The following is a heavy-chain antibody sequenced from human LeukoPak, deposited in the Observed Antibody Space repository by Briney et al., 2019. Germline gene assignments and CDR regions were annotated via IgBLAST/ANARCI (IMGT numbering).Heavy chain of an antibody. J-gene: IGHJ6*02. CDR1: GFTFSSYA. Sequence: GGSLRLSCAASGFTFSSYAMHWVRQAPGKGLEWVAVISYDGSDKYYADSVKGRFTISRDSSKNTLYLQMNSLRAEDTALYYCAKSSSSQGYYYYGMDVWGQGTTVTVSS. V-gene: IGHV3-30*04. D-gene: IGHD6-13*01. CDR3: AKSSSSQGYYYYGMDV. CDR2: ISYDGSDK.